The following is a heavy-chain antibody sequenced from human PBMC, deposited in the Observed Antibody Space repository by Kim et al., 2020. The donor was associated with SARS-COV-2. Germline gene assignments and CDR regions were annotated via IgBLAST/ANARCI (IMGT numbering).Heavy chain of an antibody. CDR3: ARGQPLDY. D-gene: IGHD2-2*01. J-gene: IGHJ4*02. CDR1: GGSIRSGGKF. V-gene: IGHV4-31*11. Sequence: SETLSLTCGVSGGSIRSGGKFWTWIRQHPAKGLEWIGYISYSGNSHYSPSLRSRVSISLQTSENQFSLELTSVTAADTAVYYCARGQPLDYWGQGILVTVSS. CDR2: ISYSGNS.